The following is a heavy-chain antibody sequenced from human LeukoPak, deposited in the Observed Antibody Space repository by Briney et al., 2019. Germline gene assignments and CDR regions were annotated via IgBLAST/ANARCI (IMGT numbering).Heavy chain of an antibody. D-gene: IGHD5/OR15-5a*01. J-gene: IGHJ4*02. CDR2: IYYSGST. V-gene: IGHV4-39*07. Sequence: SETLSLTCTVSGGSISSSSYYWGWLRQPPGTGLEWIGSIYYSGSTYYNPSLKSRVTISVDTSKNQFSLKLSSVTAADTAVYYCAISTIRGNYFDYWGQGTLVTVSS. CDR1: GGSISSSSYY. CDR3: AISTIRGNYFDY.